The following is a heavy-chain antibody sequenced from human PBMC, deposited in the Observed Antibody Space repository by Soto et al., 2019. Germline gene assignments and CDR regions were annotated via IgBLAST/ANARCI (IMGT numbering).Heavy chain of an antibody. V-gene: IGHV3-72*01. CDR3: VPWERGSLNY. J-gene: IGHJ4*02. Sequence: EVQLVESGGGLVQPGGSLRLSCAISGITFSDHDIDWVRQAAGKGLEWLGRSRTRADNYATDYAASVKGRFTSSRDVSKSSLSLQMRSLKTGNTATSYCVPWERGSLNYWGQGTLVTVSA. CDR1: GITFSDHD. CDR2: SRTRADNYAT. D-gene: IGHD1-26*01.